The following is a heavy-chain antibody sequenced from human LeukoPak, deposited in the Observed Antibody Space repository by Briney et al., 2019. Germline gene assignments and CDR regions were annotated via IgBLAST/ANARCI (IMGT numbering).Heavy chain of an antibody. CDR1: GGSISRGDYY. D-gene: IGHD6-13*01. CDR3: ARLGSSWELDY. CDR2: IYYSGST. Sequence: SETLSLTCTVSGGSISRGDYYWSWIRQPPGKCLEWIGYIYYSGSTNYNPSLKSRVTISVDTSKNQFSLKLSSVTAADTAVYYCARLGSSWELDYWGQGTLVTVSS. J-gene: IGHJ4*02. V-gene: IGHV4-61*08.